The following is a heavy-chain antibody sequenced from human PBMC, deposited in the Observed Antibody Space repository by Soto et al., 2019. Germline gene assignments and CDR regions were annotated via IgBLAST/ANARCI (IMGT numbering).Heavy chain of an antibody. J-gene: IGHJ4*02. V-gene: IGHV3-33*01. CDR2: ISNDENIK. D-gene: IGHD5-12*01. CDR1: GFNFGNFG. Sequence: GGSLRLSCVASGFNFGNFGMHWVRQAPGKGLEWLTVISNDENIKQDSVRGRFAIARDNSKNTLYLHLTSLRAEDTAIYYCARGLRGVLDYWGQGTLVTVPQ. CDR3: ARGLRGVLDY.